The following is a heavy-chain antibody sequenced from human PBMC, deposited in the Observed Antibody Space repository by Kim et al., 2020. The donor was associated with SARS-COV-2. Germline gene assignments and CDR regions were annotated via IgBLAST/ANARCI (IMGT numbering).Heavy chain of an antibody. J-gene: IGHJ3*02. CDR1: GFTFRNSY. D-gene: IGHD5-12*01. V-gene: IGHV3-23*01. CDR3: VKILDIVTTRCWAETFDM. CDR2: ISGRDTTT. Sequence: GGSLRLSCAASGFTFRNSYMNWVRQAPGKGLEWVSVISGRDTTTFYADSVKGRFAISRDNSKNTLYVQMNSLRAEDPAVYYCVKILDIVTTRCWAETFDMWRQGTVVTVSS.